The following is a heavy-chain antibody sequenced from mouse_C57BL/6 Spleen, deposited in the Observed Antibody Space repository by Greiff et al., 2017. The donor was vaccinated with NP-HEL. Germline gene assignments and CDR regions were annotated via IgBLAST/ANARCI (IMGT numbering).Heavy chain of an antibody. CDR2: INPGSGGT. D-gene: IGHD2-14*01. CDR3: ARGYDY. Sequence: QVQLQQQSGAELVRPGTSVKVSCKASGYAFTNYLIEWVKQRPGQGLEWIGVINPGSGGTNYNEKFKGKATLTADKSSSTAYMQLSSLTSEDSAVYFCARGYDYWGQGTTLTVSS. V-gene: IGHV1-54*01. J-gene: IGHJ2*01. CDR1: GYAFTNYL.